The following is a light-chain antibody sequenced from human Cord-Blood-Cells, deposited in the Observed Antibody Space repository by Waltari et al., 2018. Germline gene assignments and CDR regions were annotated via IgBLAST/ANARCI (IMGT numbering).Light chain of an antibody. V-gene: IGLV2-14*01. Sequence: QSALTPPASVSGSPGQSITISCTGTSSDVGGYNYVSWYQRHPGNAPKLMIYEVSNRPSGVSNRVSGSKSGNTASLTISGLQAEDEADYYCSSYTSSSTVVFGGGTKLTVL. CDR3: SSYTSSSTVV. CDR2: EVS. CDR1: SSDVGGYNY. J-gene: IGLJ2*01.